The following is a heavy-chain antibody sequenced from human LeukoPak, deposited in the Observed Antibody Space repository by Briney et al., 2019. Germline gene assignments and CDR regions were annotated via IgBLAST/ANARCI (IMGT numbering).Heavy chain of an antibody. Sequence: SVKVSFKASGGTFSSYAISWVRQAPGQGLEWMGGIIPIFGTANYAQRFQGRVTITADESTSTAYMELSSLRSEDTAVYYCARAEYSSSWFDYWGQGTLVTVSS. CDR3: ARAEYSSSWFDY. V-gene: IGHV1-69*13. CDR1: GGTFSSYA. CDR2: IIPIFGTA. J-gene: IGHJ4*02. D-gene: IGHD6-13*01.